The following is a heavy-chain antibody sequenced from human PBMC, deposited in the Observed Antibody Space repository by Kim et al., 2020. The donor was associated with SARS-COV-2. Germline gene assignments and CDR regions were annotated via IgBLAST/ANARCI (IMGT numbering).Heavy chain of an antibody. CDR3: AKTRGIAAAGTGAPFDY. Sequence: GGSLRLSCAASGFTFSSYAMSWVRQAPGKGLEWVSAISGSGGSTYYADSVKGRFTISRDNSKNTLYLQMNSLRAEDTAVYYCAKTRGIAAAGTGAPFDYWGQGTLVTVSS. V-gene: IGHV3-23*01. J-gene: IGHJ4*02. CDR2: ISGSGGST. D-gene: IGHD6-13*01. CDR1: GFTFSSYA.